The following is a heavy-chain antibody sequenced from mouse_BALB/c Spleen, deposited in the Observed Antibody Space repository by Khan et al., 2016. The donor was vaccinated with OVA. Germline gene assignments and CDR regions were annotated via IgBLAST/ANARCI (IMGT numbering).Heavy chain of an antibody. J-gene: IGHJ3*01. V-gene: IGHV1-7*01. Sequence: QVQLQQSGAELAKPGASVKMSCRASGYTFTNYWMHWVKQRPGQGLEWIGYINPSTGYTEYSQKFKDKATLTADKSSSTAYMQLSSLTSEDSAVYYCVNHGSSSAWFSYWGQGTLVTVSA. D-gene: IGHD1-1*01. CDR2: INPSTGYT. CDR3: VNHGSSSAWFSY. CDR1: GYTFTNYW.